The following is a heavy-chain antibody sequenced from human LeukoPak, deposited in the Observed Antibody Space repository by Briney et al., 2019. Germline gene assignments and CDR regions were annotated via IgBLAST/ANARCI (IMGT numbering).Heavy chain of an antibody. CDR3: ASGQYYDLWSGYYVD. V-gene: IGHV4-34*01. CDR2: INHSGST. D-gene: IGHD3-3*01. J-gene: IGHJ4*02. CDR1: GGSFSGHY. Sequence: SETLSLTCAVYGGSFSGHYWSWIRQPPGKGLEWIGEINHSGSTNYNPSLESRVTISVDTSKNHFSLKLSSVAAADTAVYYCASGQYYDLWSGYYVDWGQGALVTVSA.